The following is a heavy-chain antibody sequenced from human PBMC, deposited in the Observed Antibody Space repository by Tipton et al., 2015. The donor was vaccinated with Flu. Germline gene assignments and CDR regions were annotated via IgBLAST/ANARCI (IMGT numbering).Heavy chain of an antibody. CDR3: ARDLRGYSGYTGGDAFDM. CDR1: GGSISSSSYY. J-gene: IGHJ3*02. V-gene: IGHV4-39*07. Sequence: TLSLTCTVSGGSISSSSYYWGWIRQPPGKGLEWIGTIYYSGSTYYNPSLKSRVTMSVDTSKNQFSLKLSSVTAADTALYYCARDLRGYSGYTGGDAFDMWGRGIMVFVSS. CDR2: IYYSGST. D-gene: IGHD5-12*01.